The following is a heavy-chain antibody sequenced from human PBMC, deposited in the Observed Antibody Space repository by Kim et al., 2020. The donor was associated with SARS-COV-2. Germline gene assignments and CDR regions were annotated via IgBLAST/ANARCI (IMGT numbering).Heavy chain of an antibody. J-gene: IGHJ4*02. Sequence: SETLSLTCAVYGGSFSGYYWSWIRQPPGKGLEWIGEINHSGSTNYNPSLKSRVTISVDTSKNQFSLKLSSVTAADTAVYYCARGTAITMVRGVIDEGFDYWGQGTLVTVSS. V-gene: IGHV4-34*01. D-gene: IGHD3-10*01. CDR1: GGSFSGYY. CDR2: INHSGST. CDR3: ARGTAITMVRGVIDEGFDY.